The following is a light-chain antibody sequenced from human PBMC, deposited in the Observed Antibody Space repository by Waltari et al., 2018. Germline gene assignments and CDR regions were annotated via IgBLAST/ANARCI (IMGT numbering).Light chain of an antibody. CDR2: PNSDVSH. CDR3: QTWGTGTPWV. V-gene: IGLV4-69*01. J-gene: IGLJ3*02. CDR1: SGPSSYP. Sequence: QLVLPQSPSASASLGASVNLTCTLSSGPSSYPIPCHQQQPEKGPRYLMKPNSDVSHSKGDGILDRFSGSSSGAERYRTISSLQSEDEADYYCQTWGTGTPWVFGGGTKLTVL.